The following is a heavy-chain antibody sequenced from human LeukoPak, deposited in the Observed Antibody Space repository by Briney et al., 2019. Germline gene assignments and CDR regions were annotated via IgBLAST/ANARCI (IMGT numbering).Heavy chain of an antibody. D-gene: IGHD3-3*01. CDR3: ARGASGDFWSGYYGTHFDY. CDR2: IYYSGST. Sequence: SETLSLTCTVSGGSISSSSYYWGWIRQPPGKGLEWIGSIYYSGSTYYNPSLKSRVTISEDTFKNQFSLKLSSVTAADTAVYYCARGASGDFWSGYYGTHFDYWGQGTLVTVSS. V-gene: IGHV4-39*07. J-gene: IGHJ4*02. CDR1: GGSISSSSYY.